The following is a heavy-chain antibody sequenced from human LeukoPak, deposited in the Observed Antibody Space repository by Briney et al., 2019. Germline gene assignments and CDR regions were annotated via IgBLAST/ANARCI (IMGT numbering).Heavy chain of an antibody. D-gene: IGHD6-13*01. CDR2: ISYDASNE. V-gene: IGHV3-30*03. CDR1: GFTFSSYG. J-gene: IGHJ4*02. Sequence: PGRSLRLSCAASGFTFSSYGMHWVRQAPGKGLEWVAVISYDASNENYADSVKGRFTISRDNSKNALYLQMNSLRAEDTAVYYCAREAPYSSSWYIGYWGQGTLVTVSS. CDR3: AREAPYSSSWYIGY.